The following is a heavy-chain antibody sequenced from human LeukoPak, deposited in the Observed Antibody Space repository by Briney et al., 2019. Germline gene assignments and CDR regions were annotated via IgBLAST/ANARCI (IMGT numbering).Heavy chain of an antibody. J-gene: IGHJ4*02. Sequence: SETLSLTCTVSGGPIRTYQWSWIRQPPGKGLEWIGNIHYSGSANYNPSLKSRVIISVDTSKNQFSLKLSPVTAADTAVYYCARGYSSFDYWGQGTLVTVSS. D-gene: IGHD6-13*01. CDR3: ARGYSSFDY. CDR2: IHYSGSA. CDR1: GGPIRTYQ. V-gene: IGHV4-59*12.